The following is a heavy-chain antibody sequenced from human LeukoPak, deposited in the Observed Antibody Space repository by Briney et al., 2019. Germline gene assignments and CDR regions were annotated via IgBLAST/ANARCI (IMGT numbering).Heavy chain of an antibody. D-gene: IGHD6-19*01. V-gene: IGHV1-46*01. CDR1: LYTFTSYF. CDR3: ARGHYSSGSKPRYYYYYYMDV. CDR2: INPSGGGT. Sequence: ASVNDSCKSSLYTFTSYFMHSVRPAPEQGLECVGIINPSGGGTNYAQTFQGRVTMSRDMSTSTVYMELSSLRYEDTAVYYCARGHYSSGSKPRYYYYYYMDVWGKGTTVTVSS. J-gene: IGHJ6*03.